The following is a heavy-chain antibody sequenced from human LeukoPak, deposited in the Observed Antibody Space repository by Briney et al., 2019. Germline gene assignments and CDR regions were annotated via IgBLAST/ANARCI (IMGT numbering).Heavy chain of an antibody. V-gene: IGHV3-23*01. J-gene: IGHJ6*02. CDR1: GFTVSSYA. Sequence: GRCLRLACAASGFTVSSYAMGSVRQAPGKGLEWVSAISGSGGSTSYADSVKGRFTISRDNSKNTLYLEMNSLRAEDTAVYYCASARAASYYYSNGMDTWGQGTTVTASS. D-gene: IGHD6-25*01. CDR2: ISGSGGST. CDR3: ASARAASYYYSNGMDT.